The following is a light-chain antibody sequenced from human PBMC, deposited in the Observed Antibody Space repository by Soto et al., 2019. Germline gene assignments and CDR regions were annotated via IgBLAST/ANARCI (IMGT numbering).Light chain of an antibody. CDR3: QQYNNWSYT. J-gene: IGKJ2*01. CDR1: QSVSSN. Sequence: EIVMTQSPATLSVSPGERATLSCRASQSVSSNLAWYQQKPGQAPRLLIYGASTRATGIPARFSGSGSGTEFTLTISSLQSEDFAVYYCQQYNNWSYTFGPGTKLELK. V-gene: IGKV3-15*01. CDR2: GAS.